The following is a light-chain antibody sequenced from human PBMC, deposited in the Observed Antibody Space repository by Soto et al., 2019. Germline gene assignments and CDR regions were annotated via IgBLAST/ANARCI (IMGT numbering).Light chain of an antibody. CDR1: QSVGRS. V-gene: IGKV3D-15*01. Sequence: EIAVTQSPAALSLSPGEGVTLSCRASQSVGRSLAWYQQRPGQAPRLLIYGASTRATGTPVRFSGIGSGTEFTLTISSLQSEDFVVYYCHQYYEWPLTFGGGTKVEIK. J-gene: IGKJ4*01. CDR3: HQYYEWPLT. CDR2: GAS.